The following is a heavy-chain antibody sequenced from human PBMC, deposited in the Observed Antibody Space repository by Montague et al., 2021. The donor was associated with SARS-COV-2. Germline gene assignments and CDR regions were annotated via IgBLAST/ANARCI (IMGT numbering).Heavy chain of an antibody. Sequence: SLRLSCAASGFTFDDYGMSWVRQAPGKGLEWVSGINWNGGSTGYADSVKGRFTISRDNAKNSLYLQMNSLRAEDTALYYCARDGTYYYDSGGYLGRGVGAFDIWGQGTMVTVSS. CDR3: ARDGTYYYDSGGYLGRGVGAFDI. J-gene: IGHJ3*02. D-gene: IGHD3-22*01. CDR1: GFTFDDYG. V-gene: IGHV3-20*04. CDR2: INWNGGST.